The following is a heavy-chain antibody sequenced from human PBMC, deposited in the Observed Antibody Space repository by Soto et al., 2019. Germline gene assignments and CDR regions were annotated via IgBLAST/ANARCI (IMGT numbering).Heavy chain of an antibody. CDR1: GFTFSSYG. Sequence: GGSLRLSCAASGFTFSSYGMHWVRQAPGKGLEWVAVISYDGSNKYYADSVKGRFTISRDNSKNTLYLQMNSLRAEDTAVYYCAKDAAYYYYYGMDVWGQGTTVTVSS. CDR2: ISYDGSNK. D-gene: IGHD6-13*01. CDR3: AKDAAYYYYYGMDV. J-gene: IGHJ6*02. V-gene: IGHV3-30*18.